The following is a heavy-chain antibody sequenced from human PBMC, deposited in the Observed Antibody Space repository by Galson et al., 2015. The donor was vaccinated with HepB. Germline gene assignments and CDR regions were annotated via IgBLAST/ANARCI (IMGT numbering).Heavy chain of an antibody. V-gene: IGHV4-4*07. Sequence: ETLSLTCTVSGGPISSYYWSWIRQPAGKGLEWIGRIYSSGSTNYNPSLKSRVTMSVDTSKNQFSLKLSSVTAADTAVYYHARVGNYVYYYGLDVWGQGTTATVSS. CDR3: ARVGNYVYYYGLDV. D-gene: IGHD3-16*01. CDR2: IYSSGST. CDR1: GGPISSYY. J-gene: IGHJ6*02.